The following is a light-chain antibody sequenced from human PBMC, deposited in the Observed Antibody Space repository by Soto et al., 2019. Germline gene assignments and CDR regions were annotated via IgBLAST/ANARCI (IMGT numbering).Light chain of an antibody. CDR3: MQALQTPS. Sequence: DIVMTQSPLSLPVTPGEPASISCRSSQSLLHSNGYTYLDWYLQKPGQSPQLLIYLGSNRASGVPDRFSGSGSGTDFTLQISRVEAEDVGVYYCMQALQTPSFGGGTKVDTK. V-gene: IGKV2-28*01. CDR2: LGS. CDR1: QSLLHSNGYTY. J-gene: IGKJ4*01.